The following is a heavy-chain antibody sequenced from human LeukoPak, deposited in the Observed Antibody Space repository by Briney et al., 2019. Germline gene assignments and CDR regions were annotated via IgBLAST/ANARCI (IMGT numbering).Heavy chain of an antibody. D-gene: IGHD1-1*01. Sequence: SQTLSLTCTVSGGSISIRSYSWSWIRQPAGKGLDWLGRIHASGSNNYNPSLKSRVSISIDTSKNQFSLKLSSVTATDTALYYCAREQLGFDPWGQGTLVTVSS. CDR2: IHASGSN. CDR3: AREQLGFDP. CDR1: GGSISIRSYS. J-gene: IGHJ5*02. V-gene: IGHV4-61*02.